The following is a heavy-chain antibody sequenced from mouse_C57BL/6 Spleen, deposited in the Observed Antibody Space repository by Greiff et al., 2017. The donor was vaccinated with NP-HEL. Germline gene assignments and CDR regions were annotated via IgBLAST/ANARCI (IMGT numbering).Heavy chain of an antibody. D-gene: IGHD6-1*01. CDR2: IYPGSGST. Sequence: QVQLQQPGAELVKPGASVKMSCKASGYTFTSYWITWVKQRPGQGLEWIGDIYPGSGSTNYNEKFKSKATLTVDTSSSTAYMQLSSLTSEDSAVYDCARPRTGASYYYAMDYWGQGTSVTVSS. CDR1: GYTFTSYW. J-gene: IGHJ4*01. V-gene: IGHV1-55*01. CDR3: ARPRTGASYYYAMDY.